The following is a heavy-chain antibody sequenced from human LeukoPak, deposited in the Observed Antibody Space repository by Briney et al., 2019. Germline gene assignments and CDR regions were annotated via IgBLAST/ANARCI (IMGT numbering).Heavy chain of an antibody. CDR1: GFTFSSYA. CDR3: AKAHCSSTSCYLGWFDP. D-gene: IGHD2-2*01. Sequence: GGSLRLSCAASGFTFSSYAMSWVRRAPGKGLEWVSAISGSGGSTYYADSVKGRFTISRDNSKNTLYLQMNSLRAEDTAVYYCAKAHCSSTSCYLGWFDPWGQGTLVTVSS. CDR2: ISGSGGST. V-gene: IGHV3-23*01. J-gene: IGHJ5*02.